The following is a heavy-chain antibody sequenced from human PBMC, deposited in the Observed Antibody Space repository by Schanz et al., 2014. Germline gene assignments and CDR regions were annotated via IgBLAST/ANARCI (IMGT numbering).Heavy chain of an antibody. Sequence: EVQLLESGGGLVQPGGSLRLSCAASGLTFRRYAMSWVRQAPGKGLEWVSSIYINSGSTNYADSVKGRFIISRDSSKNTLFLQMNSLRAEDTAVYFCARDEGRDGYNLAFDVWGQGTLVTVSS. CDR1: GLTFRRYA. CDR3: ARDEGRDGYNLAFDV. V-gene: IGHV3-23*01. D-gene: IGHD5-12*01. J-gene: IGHJ3*01. CDR2: IYINSGST.